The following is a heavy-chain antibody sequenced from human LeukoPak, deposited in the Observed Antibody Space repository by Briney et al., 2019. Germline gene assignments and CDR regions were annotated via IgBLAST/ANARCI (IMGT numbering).Heavy chain of an antibody. Sequence: VASVKVSCKASGGTFSSYAISWVRQAPGQGLEWMGGIIPIFGTANYAQKFQGRVTITTDESTSTAYMELSSLRSEDTAVYYCARDVSHQGDGGYYFDYWGQGTLVTVSS. J-gene: IGHJ4*02. CDR1: GGTFSSYA. CDR3: ARDVSHQGDGGYYFDY. V-gene: IGHV1-69*05. CDR2: IIPIFGTA. D-gene: IGHD5-24*01.